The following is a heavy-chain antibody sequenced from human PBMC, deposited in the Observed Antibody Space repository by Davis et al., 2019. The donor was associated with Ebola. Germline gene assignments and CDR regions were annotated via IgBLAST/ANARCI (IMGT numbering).Heavy chain of an antibody. CDR2: IYQSGST. CDR3: ARRRYSRPFDY. D-gene: IGHD5-18*01. CDR1: GGSMSSRNW. V-gene: IGHV4-4*02. J-gene: IGHJ4*02. Sequence: MPSETLSLTCAVSGGSMSSRNWWRWVRQPPGKGLEWIGEIYQSGSTYYNPSLKSRVTISVDTSKNQFSLKLSSVTAADTAVYYCARRRYSRPFDYWGQGTLVTVSS.